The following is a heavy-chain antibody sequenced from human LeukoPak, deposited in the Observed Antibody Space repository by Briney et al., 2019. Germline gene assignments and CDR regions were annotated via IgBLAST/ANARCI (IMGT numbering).Heavy chain of an antibody. D-gene: IGHD3-10*01. V-gene: IGHV4-39*02. Sequence: PSETLSLTCTVSGGSISSSSYYWGWIRQPPGKELQWIASVYYSGRTNYSPSLKSRVTISVDTSEKQFSLQLNSVTAADTALYYCATVFGAAYSDYWGQGTQVTVSS. CDR3: ATVFGAAYSDY. J-gene: IGHJ4*02. CDR2: VYYSGRT. CDR1: GGSISSSSYY.